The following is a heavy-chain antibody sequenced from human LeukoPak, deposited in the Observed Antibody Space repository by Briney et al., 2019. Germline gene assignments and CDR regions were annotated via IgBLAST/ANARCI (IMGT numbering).Heavy chain of an antibody. CDR2: IWYDGSNK. Sequence: GGSLRLSCAASGFTFSSYGMHWVRQAPGKGLEWVAVIWYDGSNKYYADSVKGRFTISRDNSKNTLYLQMNSLRAEDTAVYYCAKTSAVSRYYYYYYYMDVWGKGTTVTVSS. J-gene: IGHJ6*03. V-gene: IGHV3-33*06. D-gene: IGHD5/OR15-5a*01. CDR3: AKTSAVSRYYYYYYYMDV. CDR1: GFTFSSYG.